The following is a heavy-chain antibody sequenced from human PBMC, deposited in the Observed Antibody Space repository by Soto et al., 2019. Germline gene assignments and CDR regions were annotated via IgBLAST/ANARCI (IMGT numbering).Heavy chain of an antibody. D-gene: IGHD3-10*01. V-gene: IGHV5-51*01. CDR1: GYSFTSYW. CDR2: IYPGDSDT. Sequence: GESLKISCKGSGYSFTSYWIGWVRQMPGKGLEWMGIIYPGDSDTRYSPSFQGQVTISADKSISTAYLQWSSLKASDTAMYYCAILRYYYGSGSANRGYYYGMDVWGQGTTVTVSS. CDR3: AILRYYYGSGSANRGYYYGMDV. J-gene: IGHJ6*02.